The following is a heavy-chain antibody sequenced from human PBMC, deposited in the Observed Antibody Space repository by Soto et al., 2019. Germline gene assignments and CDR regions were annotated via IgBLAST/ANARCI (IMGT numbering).Heavy chain of an antibody. CDR2: TSSGGGST. D-gene: IGHD6-19*01. CDR1: GFTFSSYA. Sequence: EVQLLESGGGLEQPGGSLRLSCAASGFTFSSYAMTWVRQAPGKGLEWVSATSSGGGSTYYADYVKARFTISRDNSKNPFYLQMNSLRAEDTAVYYCAKSASGYSCGGFAYWGQGTLVTVS. V-gene: IGHV3-23*01. CDR3: AKSASGYSCGGFAY. J-gene: IGHJ4*02.